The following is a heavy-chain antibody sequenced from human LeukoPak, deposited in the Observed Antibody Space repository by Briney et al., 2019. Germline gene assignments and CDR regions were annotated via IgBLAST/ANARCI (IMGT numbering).Heavy chain of an antibody. J-gene: IGHJ6*03. CDR3: AVTGRYCTNGVCSLPYYYYMDV. D-gene: IGHD2-8*01. V-gene: IGHV4-4*09. CDR2: IYTSGST. CDR1: GGPISSYY. Sequence: SETLSLTCTVSGGPISSYYWSWIRQPPGKGLEWIGYIYTSGSTNYNPSLKSRVTISVDTSKNQFSLKLSSVTAADTAVYYCAVTGRYCTNGVCSLPYYYYMDVWGKGTTVTVSS.